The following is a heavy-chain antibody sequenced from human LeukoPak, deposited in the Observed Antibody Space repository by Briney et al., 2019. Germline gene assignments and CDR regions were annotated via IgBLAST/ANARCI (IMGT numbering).Heavy chain of an antibody. V-gene: IGHV1-2*02. J-gene: IGHJ4*02. CDR3: ARAGERVGATRTFDY. D-gene: IGHD1-26*01. CDR1: GYTFTGYY. Sequence: SVKVSCKASGYTFTGYYMHWVRQAPGQGLEWMGWINPNSGGTNYAQKFQGRVTMTRDTSISTAYMELSRLRSDDTAVYYCARAGERVGATRTFDYWGQGTLVTVSS. CDR2: INPNSGGT.